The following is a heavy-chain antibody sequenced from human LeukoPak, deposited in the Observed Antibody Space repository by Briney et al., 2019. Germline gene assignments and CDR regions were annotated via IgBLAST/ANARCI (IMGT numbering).Heavy chain of an antibody. CDR3: ARGSRDDYSLRFQWFDP. CDR2: IYYSGST. CDR1: GASINSYY. Sequence: PSETLSLTCIVSGASINSYYWSWIRQPPGKGLEWIGYIYYSGSTNYNPSLKSRVTISVDTSKNQFSLKLSSVTAADTAVYYCARGSRDDYSLRFQWFDPWGQGTLVTVSS. D-gene: IGHD5-24*01. J-gene: IGHJ5*02. V-gene: IGHV4-59*08.